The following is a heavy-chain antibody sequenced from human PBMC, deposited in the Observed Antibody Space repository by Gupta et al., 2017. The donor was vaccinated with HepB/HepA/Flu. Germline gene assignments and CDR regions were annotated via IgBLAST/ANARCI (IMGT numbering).Heavy chain of an antibody. V-gene: IGHV3-30*03. CDR1: GFNFLTYG. D-gene: IGHD2-2*01. CDR2: ISYDGSNK. Sequence: QVQLVESGGGVVQPGRSLRLSCAASGFNFLTYGMHWVRQAPGKGLEWVALISYDGSNKYFADSVKGRFTISRDNSKDTLYLQMNSLRPEDTAVYYCARDHCTTTSCSHYYFDFWGQGTLVTVSS. J-gene: IGHJ4*02. CDR3: ARDHCTTTSCSHYYFDF.